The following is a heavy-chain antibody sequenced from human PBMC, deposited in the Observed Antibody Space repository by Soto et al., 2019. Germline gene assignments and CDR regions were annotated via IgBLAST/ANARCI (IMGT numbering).Heavy chain of an antibody. D-gene: IGHD2-15*01. CDR3: ARDLWWYLH. J-gene: IGHJ4*02. CDR2: ISAGSEGA. Sequence: EVQLFESGGGLVQPEGALRLSCAASGFTFSSHAMSWVRQAPGKGLEWISSISAGSEGAYYADSVKGRFTISRDNSNNTLYLQMNSLRAEDTAVYYCARDLWWYLHWGQGTLVTVSS. V-gene: IGHV3-23*01. CDR1: GFTFSSHA.